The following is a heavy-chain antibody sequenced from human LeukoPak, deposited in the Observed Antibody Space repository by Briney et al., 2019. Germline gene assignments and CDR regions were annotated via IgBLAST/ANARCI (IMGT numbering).Heavy chain of an antibody. V-gene: IGHV3-64D*06. D-gene: IGHD5-18*01. Sequence: PGGSLRLSCAASGFTFSDYAIHWVRQAPGKGLEYVSAIGSDGRSTYYADSVKGRFTISRNNSKNTLYLQMSSLRAEDTAVYYCVKDGGGYNYGTLDYWGQGTQVTVSS. J-gene: IGHJ4*02. CDR1: GFTFSDYA. CDR3: VKDGGGYNYGTLDY. CDR2: IGSDGRST.